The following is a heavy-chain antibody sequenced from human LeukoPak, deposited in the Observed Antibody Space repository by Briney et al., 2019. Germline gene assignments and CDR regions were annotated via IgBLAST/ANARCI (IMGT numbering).Heavy chain of an antibody. Sequence: GGSLRLSCAASGFSVTNNYMSWVRQAPGKGLEYVSTISSNGGSTYYANSVKGRFTISRDNSKNTLYLQMNSLRAEDTAVYYCARCPGGSYYAGWGQGTLVIVSS. CDR2: ISSNGGST. CDR3: ARCPGGSYYAG. J-gene: IGHJ4*02. V-gene: IGHV3-64*01. D-gene: IGHD1-26*01. CDR1: GFSVTNNY.